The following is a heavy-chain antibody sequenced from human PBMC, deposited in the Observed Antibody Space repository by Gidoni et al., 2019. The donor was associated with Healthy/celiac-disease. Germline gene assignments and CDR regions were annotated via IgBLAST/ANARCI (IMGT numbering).Heavy chain of an antibody. Sequence: QVQLVQSGAEVQTPGASVKVSCKASGYTLTGYYMHWVRQAPGQGLEWMGWINPNSGGTNYAQKFQGWVTMTRDTSISTAYMELSRLRSDDTAVYYCARDREILTGYYFFDYWGQGTLVTVSS. J-gene: IGHJ4*02. CDR3: ARDREILTGYYFFDY. V-gene: IGHV1-2*04. CDR1: GYTLTGYY. CDR2: INPNSGGT. D-gene: IGHD3-9*01.